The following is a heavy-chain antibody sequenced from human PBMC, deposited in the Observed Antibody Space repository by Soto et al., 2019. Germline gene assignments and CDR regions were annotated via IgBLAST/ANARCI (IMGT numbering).Heavy chain of an antibody. CDR3: ERRAEIGEQRIALDV. V-gene: IGHV3-53*01. Sequence: GGSLRLSCAASGFTVSSHYMVWVRQAPGKGLEWVSVLYPGGTTYYADSVKGRFSISRDSSKNTLYLQMNSLRTEDTAVYYCERRAEIGEQRIALDVWGPGTMLTVSS. CDR1: GFTVSSHY. J-gene: IGHJ6*02. CDR2: LYPGGTT. D-gene: IGHD3-3*01.